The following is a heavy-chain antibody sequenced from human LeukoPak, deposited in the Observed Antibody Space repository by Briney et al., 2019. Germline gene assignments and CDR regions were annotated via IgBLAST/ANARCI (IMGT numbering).Heavy chain of an antibody. CDR1: GFTFSSYW. CDR3: ASPEYSSSSDLDY. D-gene: IGHD6-6*01. J-gene: IGHJ4*02. V-gene: IGHV3-7*01. CDR2: IKQDGSEK. Sequence: GGSLRLSCAASGFTFSSYWMSGVRQAPGKGLEWVANIKQDGSEKYYVDSVKGRFTISRDNAKNSLYLQMNSLRAEDTAVYYCASPEYSSSSDLDYWGQGTLVTVSS.